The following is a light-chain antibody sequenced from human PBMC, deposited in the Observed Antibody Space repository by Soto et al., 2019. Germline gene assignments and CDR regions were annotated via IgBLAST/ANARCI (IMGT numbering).Light chain of an antibody. J-gene: IGKJ4*01. CDR3: QKYNSAPPT. CDR1: QGISNY. Sequence: DIPMTQSPSSLSASVGDRVTITCRASQGISNYLAWYQQKPGKVPKLLIYAASTLQSGVPSRFSGSGSGTDFPLTISSLQPEDGATYYCQKYNSAPPTFGGGTKVEV. V-gene: IGKV1-27*01. CDR2: AAS.